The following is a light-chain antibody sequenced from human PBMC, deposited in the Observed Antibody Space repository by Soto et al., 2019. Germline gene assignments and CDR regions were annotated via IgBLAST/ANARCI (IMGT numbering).Light chain of an antibody. CDR1: QSVGSN. Sequence: EIVLTQSPATLSLSPGQRVTLSCRASQSVGSNLAWYQQNPGQAPRLLIYGASTRATGIPARFSGSGSGTEFTLTISSLQSEDFAVYYCQQYNNWPPAWTFGQGTKVDIK. V-gene: IGKV3-15*01. CDR3: QQYNNWPPAWT. CDR2: GAS. J-gene: IGKJ1*01.